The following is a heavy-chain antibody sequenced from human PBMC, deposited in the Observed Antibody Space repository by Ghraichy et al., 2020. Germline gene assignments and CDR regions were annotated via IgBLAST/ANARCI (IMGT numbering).Heavy chain of an antibody. V-gene: IGHV3-48*02. CDR3: AREGYCSSTSCYIRPIDY. J-gene: IGHJ4*02. D-gene: IGHD2-2*02. CDR2: ISSSSSTI. CDR1: GFTFSSYS. Sequence: GGSLRLSCAASGFTFSSYSMNWVRQAPGKGLEWVSYISSSSSTIYYADSVKGRFTISRDNAKNSLYLQMNSLRDEDTAVYYCAREGYCSSTSCYIRPIDYWGQGTLVTVSS.